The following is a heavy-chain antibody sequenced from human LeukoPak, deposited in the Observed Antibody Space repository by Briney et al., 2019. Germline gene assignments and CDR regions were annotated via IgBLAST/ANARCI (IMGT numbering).Heavy chain of an antibody. CDR3: ARVLYYYYDSSGYYYFDY. V-gene: IGHV3-21*01. CDR2: ISSSSSYI. Sequence: PGGSLRHSCAASGITFSSYGMNWVRQAPGKGLEWVSSISSSSSYIYYAESVKGRFTISRDNAKNSLYLQMNSLRAEDTAVYYCARVLYYYYDSSGYYYFDYWGQGTLVTVSS. CDR1: GITFSSYG. J-gene: IGHJ4*02. D-gene: IGHD3-22*01.